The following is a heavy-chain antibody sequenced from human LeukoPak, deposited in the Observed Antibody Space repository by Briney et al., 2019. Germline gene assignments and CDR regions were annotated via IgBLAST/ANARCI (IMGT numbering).Heavy chain of an antibody. Sequence: ASVKVSCKVSGYTLTELSMHWVRQAPGKGLEWMGGFDPEDGETIYAQKFQGRVTMTGDTSTDTAYMELSSLRSEDTAVYYCATSIRSSITMIVARPGLFAFDIWGQGTMVTVSS. CDR1: GYTLTELS. CDR3: ATSIRSSITMIVARPGLFAFDI. V-gene: IGHV1-24*01. J-gene: IGHJ3*02. D-gene: IGHD3-22*01. CDR2: FDPEDGET.